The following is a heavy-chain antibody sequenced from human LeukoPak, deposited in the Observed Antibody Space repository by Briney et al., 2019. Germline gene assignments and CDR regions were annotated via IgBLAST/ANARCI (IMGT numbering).Heavy chain of an antibody. D-gene: IGHD3-3*01. CDR1: GGSISSSSYY. V-gene: IGHV4-39*07. CDR2: IYYSGST. Sequence: PSETLSLTCTVSGGSISSSSYYWGWIRQPPGKGLEWIGSIYYSGSTYYNPSLKSRVTISVDTSKNQFSLKLSSVTAADTAVYYCASNYDFWSGYYRYSGQGTLVTVSS. J-gene: IGHJ4*02. CDR3: ASNYDFWSGYYRY.